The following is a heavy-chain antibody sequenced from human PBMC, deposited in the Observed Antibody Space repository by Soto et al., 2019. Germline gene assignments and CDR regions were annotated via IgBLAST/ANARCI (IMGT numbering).Heavy chain of an antibody. CDR1: GYTFTRYN. CDR3: ATPQDDDGCIDS. D-gene: IGHD6-19*01. J-gene: IGHJ4*02. Sequence: ASVKVSCKASGYTFTRYNIHWVRQAPGQRLEWMGWINVGNGNTRYSQKFQGRLTLTRDTPGNAAYLELNSLISEDTAVHYCATPQDDDGCIDSWGQGTLVTVSS. CDR2: INVGNGNT. V-gene: IGHV1-3*01.